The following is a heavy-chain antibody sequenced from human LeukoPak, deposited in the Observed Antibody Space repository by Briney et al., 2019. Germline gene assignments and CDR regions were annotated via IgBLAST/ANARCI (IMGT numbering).Heavy chain of an antibody. Sequence: PGGSLRLSCAASGFTVSSNYMSWVRQAPGKGLEWVSVIYSGGSTYYADSVKGRFTISRDNSKNTLYLQMNSLRAEDTAAYYCARDLCSYDSSGYYFYWGQGTLVTVSS. D-gene: IGHD3-22*01. CDR1: GFTVSSNY. CDR2: IYSGGST. CDR3: ARDLCSYDSSGYYFY. J-gene: IGHJ4*02. V-gene: IGHV3-66*02.